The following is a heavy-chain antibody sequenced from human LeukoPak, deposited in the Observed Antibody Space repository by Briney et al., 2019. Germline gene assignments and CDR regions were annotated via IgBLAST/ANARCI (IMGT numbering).Heavy chain of an antibody. CDR1: GFTFSSYD. D-gene: IGHD5-18*01. CDR2: IGTAGDT. CDR3: ARFVPAAMVTDY. J-gene: IGHJ4*02. V-gene: IGHV3-13*01. Sequence: GGSLRLSCAASGFTFSSYDMHWVRQATGKGLEWVSAIGTAGDTYYPGSVKDRFTISRENAKNSLYLQMNSLRAGDTAVYYCARFVPAAMVTDYWGQGTLVTVSS.